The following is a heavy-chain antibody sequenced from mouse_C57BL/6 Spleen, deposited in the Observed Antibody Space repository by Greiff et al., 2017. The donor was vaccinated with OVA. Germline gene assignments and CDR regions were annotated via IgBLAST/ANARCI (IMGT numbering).Heavy chain of an antibody. V-gene: IGHV1-31*01. CDR1: GYSFTGYY. CDR3: ARERGDGYYVGAMDY. Sequence: EVKLVESGPELVKPGASVKISCKASGYSFTGYYMHWVKQSHGNILDWIGYIYPYNGVSSYNQKFKGKATLTVDKSSSTAYMELRSLTSEDSAVYYGARERGDGYYVGAMDYWGQGTSVTVSS. J-gene: IGHJ4*01. CDR2: IYPYNGVS. D-gene: IGHD2-3*01.